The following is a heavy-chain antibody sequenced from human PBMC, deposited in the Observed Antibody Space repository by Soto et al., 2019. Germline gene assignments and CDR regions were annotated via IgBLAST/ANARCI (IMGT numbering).Heavy chain of an antibody. J-gene: IGHJ5*02. CDR3: ARHTYDSSGYYQGFDP. CDR1: GDSIRSSSY. CDR2: IYSTGNT. Sequence: SETLSLTCTVSGDSIRSSSYWGWIRQPPGKGLEWIGSIYSTGNTYYNPSLNSQVTISVDTSKNQFSLNVISVTAADTAVYYCARHTYDSSGYYQGFDPWGQGTLVTVS. D-gene: IGHD3-22*01. V-gene: IGHV4-38-2*02.